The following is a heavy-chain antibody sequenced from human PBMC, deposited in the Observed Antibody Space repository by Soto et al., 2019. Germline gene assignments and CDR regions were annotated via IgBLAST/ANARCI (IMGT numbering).Heavy chain of an antibody. Sequence: EVQLVESGGGLIQPGGSLRLSCAASGFIVSDHYMSWVRQAPGKGLEWLSVIYSGGSTFYADSVMGRFTISRDKSKNMLYLQMNTLRAEDTAVYYCARLGTDSSGYRDYWGQGTLVTVSS. J-gene: IGHJ4*02. CDR1: GFIVSDHY. D-gene: IGHD3-22*01. CDR2: IYSGGST. V-gene: IGHV3-53*01. CDR3: ARLGTDSSGYRDY.